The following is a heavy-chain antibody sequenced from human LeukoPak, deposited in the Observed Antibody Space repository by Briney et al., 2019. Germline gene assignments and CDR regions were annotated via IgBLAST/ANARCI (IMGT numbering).Heavy chain of an antibody. CDR3: ARENPKTRAGYSSSWYESASDY. CDR2: IIPIFGTA. Sequence: SVKVSCKASGGTFSSYAISWVRQAPGQGLEWMGGIIPIFGTANYAQKFQGRVTITADESTSTAYMELSSLRSEDTAVYYCARENPKTRAGYSSSWYESASDYWGQGTLVTVSS. J-gene: IGHJ4*02. CDR1: GGTFSSYA. V-gene: IGHV1-69*01. D-gene: IGHD6-13*01.